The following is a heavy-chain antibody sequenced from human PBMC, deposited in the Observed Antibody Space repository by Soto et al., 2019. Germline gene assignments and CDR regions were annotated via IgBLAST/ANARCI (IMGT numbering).Heavy chain of an antibody. J-gene: IGHJ5*02. CDR1: GFSFSSYA. D-gene: IGHD6-19*01. Sequence: QVRLVESGGGVVQPGRSLRLSCTASGFSFSSYAMYWFRQPPGKGLEWVAVISHDGINKYYADSVKGRVTVSRDNSNHSLDLQLNSLRGEDTAMYYCARDMYSSDYFVKWFEPWGQGTLVTVSS. CDR2: ISHDGINK. V-gene: IGHV3-30-3*01. CDR3: ARDMYSSDYFVKWFEP.